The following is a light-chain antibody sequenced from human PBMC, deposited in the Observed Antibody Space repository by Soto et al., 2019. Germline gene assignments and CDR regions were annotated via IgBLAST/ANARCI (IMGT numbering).Light chain of an antibody. Sequence: DIQMTQSPSSLSASVGDKVTITCQASQDINNYLNWYQQKPGKAPKLLIYDASHLETGVPSRFSGSGSGTDFTFPISSLQPEDIATYYCQQSDTLPLTFGGGTKVQI. V-gene: IGKV1-33*01. CDR1: QDINNY. CDR3: QQSDTLPLT. CDR2: DAS. J-gene: IGKJ4*01.